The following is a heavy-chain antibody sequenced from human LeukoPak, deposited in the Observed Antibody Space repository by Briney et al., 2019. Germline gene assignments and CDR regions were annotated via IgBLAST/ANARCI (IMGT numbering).Heavy chain of an antibody. Sequence: SETLSLTCTVSGGSIISYYWSWIRQPPGKGLEWIGYIYYSGSTNYNPSLKSRVTISVDTSKNQLSLKLSSVTAADTAVYYCARKSKGGYGFDDAFDIWGQGTMVTVS. CDR2: IYYSGST. CDR3: ARKSKGGYGFDDAFDI. J-gene: IGHJ3*02. D-gene: IGHD5-12*01. CDR1: GGSIISYY. V-gene: IGHV4-59*12.